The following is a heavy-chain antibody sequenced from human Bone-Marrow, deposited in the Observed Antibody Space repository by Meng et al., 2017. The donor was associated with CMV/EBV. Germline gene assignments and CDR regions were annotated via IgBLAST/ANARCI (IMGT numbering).Heavy chain of an antibody. J-gene: IGHJ4*02. CDR1: GFSFNSYA. CDR3: AKDRTLFGLVSDN. D-gene: IGHD3/OR15-3a*01. CDR2: IRYDGNNV. Sequence: GGSLRLSCAASGFSFNSYAMHWVRQPPGKGLEWVTFIRYDGNNVYYADSVKGRFTISRVNSKNTLYLQMHSLRAEDTAVYYCAKDRTLFGLVSDNWGQGALVTGSS. V-gene: IGHV3-30*02.